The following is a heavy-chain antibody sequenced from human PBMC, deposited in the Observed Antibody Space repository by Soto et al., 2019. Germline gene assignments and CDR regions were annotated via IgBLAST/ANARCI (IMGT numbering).Heavy chain of an antibody. CDR2: IYYSGST. J-gene: IGHJ4*02. CDR1: GGSISSGDYY. CDR3: ARVGAGVVVAAKLCYFDY. D-gene: IGHD2-15*01. V-gene: IGHV4-30-4*01. Sequence: PSETLSLTCTVSGGSISSGDYYWSWIRQPPGKGLEWIGYIYYSGSTYYNPSLKSRVTISVDTSKNQFSLKLSSVTAADTAVYYCARVGAGVVVAAKLCYFDYWGQGTLVTVSS.